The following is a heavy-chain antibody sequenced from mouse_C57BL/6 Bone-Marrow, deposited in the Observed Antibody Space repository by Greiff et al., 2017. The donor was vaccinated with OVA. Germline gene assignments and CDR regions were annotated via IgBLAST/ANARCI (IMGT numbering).Heavy chain of an antibody. Sequence: VKLVESGAELVRPGTSVKMSCKASGYTFTNYWIGWAKQRPGHGLEWIGDIYPGGGYTNYNEKFKGKATLTADKSSSTAYMQFSSLTSEDSAIYYCARGPYFDYWGQGTTLTVSS. CDR2: IYPGGGYT. V-gene: IGHV1-63*01. J-gene: IGHJ2*01. CDR1: GYTFTNYW. CDR3: ARGPYFDY.